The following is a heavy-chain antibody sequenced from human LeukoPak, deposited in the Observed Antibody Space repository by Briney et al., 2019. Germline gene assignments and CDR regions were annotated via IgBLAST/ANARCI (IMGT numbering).Heavy chain of an antibody. D-gene: IGHD3-22*01. Sequence: GGSLRLSCAASGFTFSSYWMSWVRQAPGRGLEWVANIKQDGSEKYYVDSVKGRFTISRDNAKNSLYLQMNSLRAEDTAVYYCAREAPYYYDSSGSRGAFDIWGQGTMVTVSS. CDR1: GFTFSSYW. V-gene: IGHV3-7*01. CDR2: IKQDGSEK. J-gene: IGHJ3*02. CDR3: AREAPYYYDSSGSRGAFDI.